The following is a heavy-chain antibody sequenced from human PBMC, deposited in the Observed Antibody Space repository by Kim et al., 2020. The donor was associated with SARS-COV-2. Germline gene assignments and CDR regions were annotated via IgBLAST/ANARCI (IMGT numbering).Heavy chain of an antibody. Sequence: SETLSLTCTVSGVSISSSSYYWGWIRQPPGKVLEWLGSIYYSGSTYYNPSLKSRVTISVDTSKNQFSLKLSSVTAADTAVYFCARHGSGSYYVLDYWGQGALVTVSS. CDR2: IYYSGST. D-gene: IGHD3-10*01. CDR3: ARHGSGSYYVLDY. J-gene: IGHJ4*02. CDR1: GVSISSSSYY. V-gene: IGHV4-39*01.